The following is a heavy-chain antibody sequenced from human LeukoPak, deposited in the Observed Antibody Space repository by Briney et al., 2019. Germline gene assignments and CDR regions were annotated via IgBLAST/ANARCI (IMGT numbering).Heavy chain of an antibody. J-gene: IGHJ5*02. Sequence: AGGSLRLSCAASGFTFSTYAMSWVRQAPGKGLEWVSAICGSDGSRYYADSVKGRFTISRDNAKNSLFLQMNSLRAEDTAVYYCSRVDENGYNFAWGQGTLVTVSS. CDR1: GFTFSTYA. CDR3: SRVDENGYNFA. CDR2: ICGSDGSR. D-gene: IGHD5-24*01. V-gene: IGHV3-23*01.